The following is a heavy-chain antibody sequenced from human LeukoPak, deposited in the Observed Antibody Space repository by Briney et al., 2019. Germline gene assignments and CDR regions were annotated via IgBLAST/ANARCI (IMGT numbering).Heavy chain of an antibody. CDR1: GFTVSSNY. CDR2: IYSGGST. Sequence: GGSLRLSCAASGFTVSSNYMSWVRQAPGKGLEWVSAIYSGGSTYYADSVKGRFTISRDNSKNTLYLQMNSLRAEDTAVYYCARDSGGDGYFDYWGQGTLVTVSS. CDR3: ARDSGGDGYFDY. D-gene: IGHD2-21*02. J-gene: IGHJ4*02. V-gene: IGHV3-53*01.